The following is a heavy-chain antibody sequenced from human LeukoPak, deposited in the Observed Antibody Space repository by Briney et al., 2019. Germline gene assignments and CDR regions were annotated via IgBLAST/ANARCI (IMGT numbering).Heavy chain of an antibody. CDR2: IKSKGSGGTT. CDR3: SKDLPPTRAWALKY. V-gene: IGHV3-15*03. D-gene: IGHD2-2*01. J-gene: IGHJ4*02. Sequence: PGGSLRLSCTASGFIFSDAWMTWVRQAPGQGPEWVGRIKSKGSGGTTDYASSVKGRFIISRDDSENTLYLQMSSLRTDDTAVYYCSKDLPPTRAWALKYWGQGALVTVSS. CDR1: GFIFSDAW.